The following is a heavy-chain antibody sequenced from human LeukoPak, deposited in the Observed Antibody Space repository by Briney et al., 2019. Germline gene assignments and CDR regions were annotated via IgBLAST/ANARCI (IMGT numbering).Heavy chain of an antibody. CDR3: AKERYCSGGSCKPRGIFWFDP. Sequence: GGSLRLSCAASGFTFSSYGMHWVRQAPGEGLEWVAVISYDGSNKYHADSVKGRFTISRDNSKNTLYLQMNSLRAEDTAVYYCAKERYCSGGSCKPRGIFWFDPWGQGTLVTVSS. CDR2: ISYDGSNK. D-gene: IGHD2-15*01. J-gene: IGHJ5*02. CDR1: GFTFSSYG. V-gene: IGHV3-30*18.